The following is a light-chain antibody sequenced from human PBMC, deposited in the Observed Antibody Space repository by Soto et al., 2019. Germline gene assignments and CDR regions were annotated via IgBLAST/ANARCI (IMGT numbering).Light chain of an antibody. CDR1: QSVDNSH. V-gene: IGKV3-20*01. J-gene: IGKJ5*01. CDR2: GAS. CDR3: QQYGNSPPGT. Sequence: ETVLTQSPGTLYFSPGERATLCFRASQSVDNSHVAWYQQRRGLPPRLLIYGASNRATGIPDRFSGSGSGADFTLTISRLEPEDFAVYFCQQYGNSPPGTFGQGTRLEIK.